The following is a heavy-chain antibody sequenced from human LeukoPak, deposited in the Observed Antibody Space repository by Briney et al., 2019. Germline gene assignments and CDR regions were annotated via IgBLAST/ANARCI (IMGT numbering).Heavy chain of an antibody. V-gene: IGHV1-69*01. J-gene: IGHJ3*01. Sequence: ASVKVSCKASGGTLSTYAFTWVRQAPGQGLEWMGGIIPVFQTADSAQKFQGRVMMTADESTGIVYMELSSLTYDDTAVYYCARDWGPRVKASYDLWGQGTMVTVSS. CDR1: GGTLSTYA. D-gene: IGHD3-16*01. CDR3: ARDWGPRVKASYDL. CDR2: IIPVFQTA.